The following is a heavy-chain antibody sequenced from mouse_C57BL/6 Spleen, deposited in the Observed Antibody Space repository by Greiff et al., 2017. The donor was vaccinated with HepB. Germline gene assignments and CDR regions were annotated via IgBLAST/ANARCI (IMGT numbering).Heavy chain of an antibody. V-gene: IGHV1-85*01. Sequence: VQLQQSGPELVKPGASVKLSCKASGYTFTSYDINWVKQRPGQGLEWIGWIYPRDGSTKYNEKFKGKATLTVDTSSSTAYMELHSLTSEDSAVYFGARGIYGSRDLYFDVWGTGTTVTVSS. CDR1: GYTFTSYD. CDR2: IYPRDGST. CDR3: ARGIYGSRDLYFDV. D-gene: IGHD1-1*01. J-gene: IGHJ1*03.